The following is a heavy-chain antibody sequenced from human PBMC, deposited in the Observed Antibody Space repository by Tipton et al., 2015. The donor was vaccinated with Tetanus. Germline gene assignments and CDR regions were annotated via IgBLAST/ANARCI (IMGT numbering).Heavy chain of an antibody. CDR2: IFYSGST. D-gene: IGHD3-22*01. J-gene: IGHJ4*02. Sequence: TLSLTCTVSGASIISSSYFWGWIRQPPGKGLERIGHIFYSGSTHYNPSLESRVTMSVDTSKNQFSLKVSSVTAADTAVYFCARQEPPRRFFYESKGSSGWGQGSLVIVSS. CDR1: GASIISSSYF. V-gene: IGHV4-39*01. CDR3: ARQEPPRRFFYESKGSSG.